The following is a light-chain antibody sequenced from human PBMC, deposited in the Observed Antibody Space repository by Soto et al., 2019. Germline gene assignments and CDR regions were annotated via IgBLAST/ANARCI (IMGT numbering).Light chain of an antibody. V-gene: IGLV2-11*01. Sequence: QSALTQSRSVSGSPGQSVTISCTGTSSHVGGYNYVSWYQQHPGKAPKLMIYDVSKRPSGVPDRFSGSKSGNTASLTISGLQAEDEADYYCCSYAGSYTYVFGTGTKVTV. J-gene: IGLJ1*01. CDR1: SSHVGGYNY. CDR3: CSYAGSYTYV. CDR2: DVS.